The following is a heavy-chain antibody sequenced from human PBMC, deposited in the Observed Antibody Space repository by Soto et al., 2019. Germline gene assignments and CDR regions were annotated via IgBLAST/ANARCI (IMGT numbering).Heavy chain of an antibody. CDR1: GGTFNSYL. V-gene: IGHV1-69*06. J-gene: IGHJ4*02. CDR3: ARELDQAPVGLYFDT. CDR2: IIPAFGTA. Sequence: QVQLVQSGAEVKNPGSSVKVSCQTSGGTFNSYLIDWVRQAPGQGLEWMGGIIPAFGTAKYAQKFQGRVTITADKSTTTAYMELRTLTSDDTAVYYCARELDQAPVGLYFDTWGQGTLVTVSS. D-gene: IGHD2-15*01.